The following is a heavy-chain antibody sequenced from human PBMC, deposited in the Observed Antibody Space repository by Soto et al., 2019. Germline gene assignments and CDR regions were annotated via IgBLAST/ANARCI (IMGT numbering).Heavy chain of an antibody. CDR3: ARGYMVRGVLDY. V-gene: IGHV4-34*01. D-gene: IGHD3-10*01. J-gene: IGHJ4*02. Sequence: SETLSLTCAVYGGSFSGYYWSWIRQPPGKGLEWIGEINHSGSTNYNPSLKSRVTISVDTSKNQFSLKLSSVTAADTAVYYCARGYMVRGVLDYWGQGT. CDR2: INHSGST. CDR1: GGSFSGYY.